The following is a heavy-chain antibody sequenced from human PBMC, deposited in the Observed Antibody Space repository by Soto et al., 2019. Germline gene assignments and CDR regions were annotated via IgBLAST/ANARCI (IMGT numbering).Heavy chain of an antibody. Sequence: SETLSLTCSVSGDSMGSDSVYWIWIRQPPGKGLEWIGYIYYTGTANYNPSLKSRVTISVDTSKNKFSLKLSSVTTADTAVYYCTNLPWADHGGIFDPWGQGTLVTSPQ. D-gene: IGHD4-17*01. V-gene: IGHV4-61*01. CDR3: TNLPWADHGGIFDP. J-gene: IGHJ5*02. CDR1: GDSMGSDSVY. CDR2: IYYTGTA.